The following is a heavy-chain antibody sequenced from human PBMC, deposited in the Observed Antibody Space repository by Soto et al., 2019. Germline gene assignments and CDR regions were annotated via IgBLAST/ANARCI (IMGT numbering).Heavy chain of an antibody. Sequence: GGSLRLSCAASGFTFSSYAMSWVRQGPGKGLEWVSSISGGGGSTSYADSVKGRFTISRDNSKNTLYLHMNSLRAEDTAVYYCAKCPIVAGTPIWFDPWGQGTLVTVS. CDR3: AKCPIVAGTPIWFDP. J-gene: IGHJ5*02. CDR2: ISGGGGST. CDR1: GFTFSSYA. V-gene: IGHV3-23*01. D-gene: IGHD2-15*01.